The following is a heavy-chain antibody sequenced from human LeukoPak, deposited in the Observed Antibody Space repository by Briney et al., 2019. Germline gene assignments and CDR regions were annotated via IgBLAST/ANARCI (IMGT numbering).Heavy chain of an antibody. CDR2: INSDGSST. CDR3: ARVRSGSSAGNYGMDV. CDR1: GFPFSSNW. Sequence: PGGSLRLSCAASGFPFSSNWMHWVRQAPGKGLVWVSRINSDGSSTSYADSVKGRFTISRDNAKNTLYLQMNSLRAEDTAVYYCARVRSGSSAGNYGMDVWGQGTTVTVSS. D-gene: IGHD1-26*01. J-gene: IGHJ6*02. V-gene: IGHV3-74*01.